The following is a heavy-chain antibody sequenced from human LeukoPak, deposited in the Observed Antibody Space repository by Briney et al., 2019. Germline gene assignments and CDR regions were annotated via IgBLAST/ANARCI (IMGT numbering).Heavy chain of an antibody. J-gene: IGHJ4*02. Sequence: ASVKVSCKASGYTFTSYDINWVRQATGQGLEWMGWMNPNSGNTGYAQKFQGRVTMTRNTSISTAYMELSSLRSEDTAVYYCARDTPEYYYDSSVYRFDYWGQGTLVSVFS. V-gene: IGHV1-8*01. CDR2: MNPNSGNT. CDR1: GYTFTSYD. CDR3: ARDTPEYYYDSSVYRFDY. D-gene: IGHD3-22*01.